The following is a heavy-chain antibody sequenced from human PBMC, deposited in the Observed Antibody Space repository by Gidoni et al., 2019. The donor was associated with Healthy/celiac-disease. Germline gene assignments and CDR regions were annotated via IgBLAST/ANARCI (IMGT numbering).Heavy chain of an antibody. Sequence: QVQLQESGPGLVKPSQTLALTCSVSGGSISSGDDYGSWIRQPPGKGLEWIGYIYYSGSTYSHPSLKSLVTISVDPSKNQFSLKLSSVTAADTAVYYCARDFKTYYYDSSGFGWFDPWGQGTLVTVSS. CDR1: GGSISSGDDY. J-gene: IGHJ5*02. CDR3: ARDFKTYYYDSSGFGWFDP. CDR2: IYYSGST. V-gene: IGHV4-30-4*01. D-gene: IGHD3-22*01.